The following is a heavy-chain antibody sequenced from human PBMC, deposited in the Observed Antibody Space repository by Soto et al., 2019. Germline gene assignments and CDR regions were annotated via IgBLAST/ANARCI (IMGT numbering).Heavy chain of an antibody. J-gene: IGHJ6*02. Sequence: SETLSLTCTVSGGSIGSQYWTWVRQSPGKGLEWIGHLHFRGYTNYNPSLQSRVTISSARSTNQVSLTLTSVTAADTATYYCARAVYCTTDNCWDDFYYYNLDVWGRGTSVTVSS. CDR3: ARAVYCTTDNCWDDFYYYNLDV. CDR2: LHFRGYT. D-gene: IGHD1-1*01. V-gene: IGHV4-59*11. CDR1: GGSIGSQY.